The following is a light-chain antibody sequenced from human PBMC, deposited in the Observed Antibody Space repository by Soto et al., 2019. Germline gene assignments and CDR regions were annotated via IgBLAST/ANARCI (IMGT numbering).Light chain of an antibody. V-gene: IGLV2-23*02. CDR3: CSYAGTSTFVI. J-gene: IGLJ2*01. CDR1: SSDVGSYNL. Sequence: QSALTQPASVSGSPGQSITISCTGTSSDVGSYNLVSWYQQYPGKAPKLVIFGVSERPSGLSYRFSGSKSGNTASLTISGLQAEDEADYYCCSYAGTSTFVIFGGGTKVTVL. CDR2: GVS.